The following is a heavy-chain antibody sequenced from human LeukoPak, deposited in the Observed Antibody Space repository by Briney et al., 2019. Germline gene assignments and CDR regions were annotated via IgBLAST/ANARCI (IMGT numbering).Heavy chain of an antibody. V-gene: IGHV4-34*01. J-gene: IGHJ3*02. CDR1: GGSISSYY. Sequence: PSETLSLTCTVSGGSISSYYWSWIRQTPGKGLEWIGEINHSGSTNYNPSLKSRVTISVDTSKNQFSLKLSSVTAADTAVYYCARVTADAFDIWGQGTMVTVSS. CDR3: ARVTADAFDI. CDR2: INHSGST.